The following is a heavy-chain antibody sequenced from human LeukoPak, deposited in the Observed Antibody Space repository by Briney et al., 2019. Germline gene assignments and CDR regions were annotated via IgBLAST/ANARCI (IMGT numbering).Heavy chain of an antibody. D-gene: IGHD3-22*01. CDR3: AKTYYYDSSGYSPHFDY. CDR2: IYNGGST. CDR1: GSTVSSNY. Sequence: GGSLRLSCAASGSTVSSNYMSWVRQAPGKGLEWVSVIYNGGSTYYADSVKGRFTISRDNSKNTLYLQMNSLRAEDTAVYYCAKTYYYDSSGYSPHFDYWGQGTLVTVSS. V-gene: IGHV3-53*01. J-gene: IGHJ4*02.